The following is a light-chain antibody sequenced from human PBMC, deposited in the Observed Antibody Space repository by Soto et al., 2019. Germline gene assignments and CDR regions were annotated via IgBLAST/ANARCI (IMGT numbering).Light chain of an antibody. Sequence: QSVLTQPPSVSAAPGQTVTISCSGSSSNIGNNYVSRYQQLPGTAPKLLIYDNNKRPSGIPDRFSGSKSGTSATLGITGLQTGDEADYYCGTWDSSHVVFGGGTKVTVL. J-gene: IGLJ2*01. CDR1: SSNIGNNY. CDR3: GTWDSSHVV. CDR2: DNN. V-gene: IGLV1-51*01.